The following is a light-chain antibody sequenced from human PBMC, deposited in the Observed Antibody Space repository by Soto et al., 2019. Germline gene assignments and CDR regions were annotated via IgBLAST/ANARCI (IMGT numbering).Light chain of an antibody. CDR2: EGS. CDR1: TSGVENYNL. V-gene: IGLV2-23*01. Sequence: QSVLTQPASVSGSPGKSITLSCTRTTSGVENYNLVSWYQHRPGKAPKLIIYEGSQRPSGVSDRFSGSKSGNTASLTISGLRAEDEADYYCSSYAGAVVFGGGTKLTVL. CDR3: SSYAGAVV. J-gene: IGLJ2*01.